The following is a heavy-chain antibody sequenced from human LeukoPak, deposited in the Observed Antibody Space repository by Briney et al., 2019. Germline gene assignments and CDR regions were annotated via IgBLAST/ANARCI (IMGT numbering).Heavy chain of an antibody. D-gene: IGHD5-24*01. CDR2: IRYDGSNK. CDR1: GFTFSSYG. Sequence: GGSLRLSCAASGFTFSSYGMHWVRQAPGKGLEWVAFIRYDGSNKYYADSVKGRFTISRDNSKNTLYLQMNSLRAEDTAVYYCAKGIVEMATIKDAFDIWGQGTMVTVSS. J-gene: IGHJ3*02. CDR3: AKGIVEMATIKDAFDI. V-gene: IGHV3-30*02.